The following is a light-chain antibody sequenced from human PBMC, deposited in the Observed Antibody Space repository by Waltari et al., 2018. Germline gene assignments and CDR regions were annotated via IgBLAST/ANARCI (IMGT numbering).Light chain of an antibody. J-gene: IGKJ3*01. CDR1: QAISSA. CDR3: QQLHSYPVT. V-gene: IGKV1-13*02. Sequence: AVQLTQSPSSLSASVGDRVTITCRASQAISSALAWYQQKPGKAPNLLIYDASNLESGVPSRFSGSGSGTHFTLTISSLQPADFATYYCQQLHSYPVTFGPGTKVDIK. CDR2: DAS.